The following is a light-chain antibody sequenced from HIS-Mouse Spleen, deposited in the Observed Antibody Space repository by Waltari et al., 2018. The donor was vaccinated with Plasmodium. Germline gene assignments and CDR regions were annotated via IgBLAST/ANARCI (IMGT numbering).Light chain of an antibody. CDR1: SSYVGGYNH. CDR2: EVS. CDR3: CSYAGSSTNWV. J-gene: IGLJ3*02. Sequence: QSALTQPPSASGSPGQSIPLSCTGTSSYVGGYNHVAWSQQHPGKAPKLMIYEVSKRPSGVPDRFSGSKSGNTASLTVSGLQAEDEADYYCCSYAGSSTNWVFGGGTKLTVL. V-gene: IGLV2-8*01.